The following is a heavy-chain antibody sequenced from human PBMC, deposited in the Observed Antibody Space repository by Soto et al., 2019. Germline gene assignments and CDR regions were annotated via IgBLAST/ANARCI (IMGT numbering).Heavy chain of an antibody. V-gene: IGHV4-61*03. CDR3: AREGNLGRWIQPLDF. J-gene: IGHJ4*02. D-gene: IGHD1-1*01. Sequence: SEPLSLTCTVSGGTIRSGGCCCSWKRQPPGKGLEWIGNIHYNGNTKYSPSLKSRVTMSVDTSKNHFSLKLISVTTADTAVYFCAREGNLGRWIQPLDFWGQGTLVTVSS. CDR1: GGTIRSGGCC. CDR2: IHYNGNT.